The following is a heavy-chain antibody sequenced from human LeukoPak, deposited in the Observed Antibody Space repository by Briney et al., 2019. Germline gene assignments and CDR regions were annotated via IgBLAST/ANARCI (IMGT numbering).Heavy chain of an antibody. CDR2: IYYSGST. D-gene: IGHD1-14*01. CDR1: GGSISSGGYY. Sequence: SETLSLTCTVSGGSISSGGYYWSWIRQHPGKGLEWIGYIYYSGSTYYNPSLKSRVTISVDTSKNQFSLKLSSVTAADTAVYYCARAPSHNYYYYYGMDVWGQGTTVTVSS. V-gene: IGHV4-31*03. CDR3: ARAPSHNYYYYYGMDV. J-gene: IGHJ6*02.